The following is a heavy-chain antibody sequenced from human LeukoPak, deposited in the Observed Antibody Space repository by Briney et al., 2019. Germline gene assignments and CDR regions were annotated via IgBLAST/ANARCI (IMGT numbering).Heavy chain of an antibody. CDR2: IYTSGST. CDR3: ARSGYREGADALDI. CDR1: GGSISSYY. J-gene: IGHJ3*02. V-gene: IGHV4-4*07. D-gene: IGHD5-18*01. Sequence: SETLSLTCTVSGGSISSYYWSWIRQPAGKGLEWIGRIYTSGSTSYNPSLKSRVTISVDTSKIQFSLKLTSVTAADTAVYYCARSGYREGADALDIWGQGTMVSVSS.